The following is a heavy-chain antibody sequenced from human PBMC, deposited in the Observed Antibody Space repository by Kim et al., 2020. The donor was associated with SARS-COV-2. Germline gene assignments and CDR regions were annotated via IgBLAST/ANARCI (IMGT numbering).Heavy chain of an antibody. J-gene: IGHJ3*01. Sequence: SETLSLTCAVSGGSISSSNWWSWVREPPGKGLEWIGEIYHSGSTNYNPSLKSRFTISVDKSKNQFSLKLSSVTAADTAVYYCARSMSSRDYAFVLWGQGTMVTVSS. V-gene: IGHV4-4*02. D-gene: IGHD6-19*01. CDR3: ARSMSSRDYAFVL. CDR1: GGSISSSNW. CDR2: IYHSGST.